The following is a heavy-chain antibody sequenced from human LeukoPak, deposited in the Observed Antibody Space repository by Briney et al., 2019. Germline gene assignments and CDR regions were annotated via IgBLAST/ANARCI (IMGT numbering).Heavy chain of an antibody. D-gene: IGHD2-21*02. Sequence: PSETLSLTCTVSGDSISRSTYYWSWIRQPPGKGLEWIGYIYYSGSTYYNPSLKSRVTISVDTSKNQFSLKLSSVTAADTAVYYCARANEDLVVTATNYYFDYWGQGTLVTVSS. CDR1: GDSISRSTYY. V-gene: IGHV4-30-4*01. CDR3: ARANEDLVVTATNYYFDY. CDR2: IYYSGST. J-gene: IGHJ4*02.